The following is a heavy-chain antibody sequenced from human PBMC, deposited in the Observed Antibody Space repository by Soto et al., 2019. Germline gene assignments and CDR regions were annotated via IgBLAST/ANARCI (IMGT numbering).Heavy chain of an antibody. J-gene: IGHJ5*02. Sequence: PGESLKISCTGFGYTFTTFWISWVRQMPGKGLEWTGRIDPRDSYVNYSPSFQGHVTISVDESISTAYLQWGSLKASDTAMYYCARLFCSTSTCDSWFDPWGQGTLVTVSS. CDR3: ARLFCSTSTCDSWFDP. CDR2: IDPRDSYV. CDR1: GYTFTTFW. D-gene: IGHD2-2*01. V-gene: IGHV5-10-1*01.